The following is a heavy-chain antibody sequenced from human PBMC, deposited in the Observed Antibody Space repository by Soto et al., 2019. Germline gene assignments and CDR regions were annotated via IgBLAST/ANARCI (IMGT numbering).Heavy chain of an antibody. CDR3: AKDLAGKYSPYDLGMDV. D-gene: IGHD5-18*01. V-gene: IGHV3-30*02. J-gene: IGHJ6*02. CDR2: ISYDGSDR. CDR1: GFTFISYG. Sequence: GGSLRLSCAASGFTFISYGMHWVRQAPGKGLQWVAFISYDGSDRYYEDSVKGRFTISRDNSKNMLYLQLNSLRAEDTAVYCCAKDLAGKYSPYDLGMDVWGQGTTVTVSS.